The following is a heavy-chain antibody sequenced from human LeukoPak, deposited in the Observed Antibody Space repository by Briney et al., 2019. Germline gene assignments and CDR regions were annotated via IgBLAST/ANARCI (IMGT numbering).Heavy chain of an antibody. CDR3: ARDYEPRAEYQLLSPFYYYYYMDV. J-gene: IGHJ6*03. Sequence: ASVKVSCKASGGTFSSYAISWVRQAPGQGLEWMGWISAYNGNTNYAQKLQGRVTMTTDTSTSTAYMELRSLRSDDTAVYYCARDYEPRAEYQLLSPFYYYYYMDVWGKGTTVTVSS. V-gene: IGHV1-18*01. D-gene: IGHD2-2*01. CDR2: ISAYNGNT. CDR1: GGTFSSYA.